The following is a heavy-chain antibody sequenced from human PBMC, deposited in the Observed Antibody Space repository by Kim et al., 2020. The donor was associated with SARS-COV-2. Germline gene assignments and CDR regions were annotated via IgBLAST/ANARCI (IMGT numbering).Heavy chain of an antibody. Sequence: GGSLRLSCAASGFSLSTFWMSWVRQAPGKGLEWVSVIKRAGGGKYYVDSVKGRFTMSRDNAKNSLYLQMSSLRTDDTAIYYCADLASIEVSGGIWGQGTLVTVSS. J-gene: IGHJ4*02. CDR1: GFSLSTFW. D-gene: IGHD3-3*02. V-gene: IGHV3-7*01. CDR3: ADLASIEVSGGI. CDR2: IKRAGGGK.